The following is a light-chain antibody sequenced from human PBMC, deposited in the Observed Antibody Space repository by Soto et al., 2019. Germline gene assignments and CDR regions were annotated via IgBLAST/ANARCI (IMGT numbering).Light chain of an antibody. CDR2: SNN. V-gene: IGLV1-44*01. CDR1: SFNIGSNT. J-gene: IGLJ3*02. CDR3: AAWDDSLNGLWV. Sequence: QSALTQPPSASGTPGQRVTISCSGSSFNIGSNTVNWYQQLPGTAPKLLIYSNNQRPSGVPARFSGSKSGTSASLAISGLQSEDEADYYCAAWDDSLNGLWVFGGGTKVTVL.